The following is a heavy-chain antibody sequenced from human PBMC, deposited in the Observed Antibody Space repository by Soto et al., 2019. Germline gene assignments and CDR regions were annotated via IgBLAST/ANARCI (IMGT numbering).Heavy chain of an antibody. D-gene: IGHD5-12*01. CDR1: GFTVSSNY. J-gene: IGHJ4*02. CDR2: IYSGGST. CDR3: ARGGGYDLVATLDY. Sequence: GGSLRLSCAASGFTVSSNYMSWVRQAPGKGLEWVSVIYSGGSTYYADSVKGRFTISRDNSKNTLYLQMNGLRAEDTAVYYCARGGGYDLVATLDYWGQGTLVTVSS. V-gene: IGHV3-66*01.